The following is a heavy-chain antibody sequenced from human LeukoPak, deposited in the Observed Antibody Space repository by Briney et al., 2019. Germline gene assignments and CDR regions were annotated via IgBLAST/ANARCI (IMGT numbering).Heavy chain of an antibody. D-gene: IGHD3-10*01. Sequence: PGGSLRLSCEASGFSPSISGMNWVRQAPGKGLGWVSYISSSDLMSYVDSVKGRFTVSRDNAKNSLFLQMNSLRDEDTAVYYCARVVRGLYNLGDWGQGALVTVSS. J-gene: IGHJ4*02. CDR1: GFSPSISG. CDR3: ARVVRGLYNLGD. CDR2: ISSSDLM. V-gene: IGHV3-48*02.